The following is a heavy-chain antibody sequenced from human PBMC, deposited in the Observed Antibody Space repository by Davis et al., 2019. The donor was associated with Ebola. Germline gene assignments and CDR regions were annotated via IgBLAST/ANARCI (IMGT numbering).Heavy chain of an antibody. CDR1: GFVFRNYV. CDR3: AKDTSNSWFDI. Sequence: PGGSLRLSCAASGFVFRNYVLSWVRQAPGKGLEWVSTLGTSADTYYADSVKGRFTISRDNSKNTLYLQMNGLRVEDTAIYYCAKDTSNSWFDIWGQGTNVTVSS. J-gene: IGHJ3*02. V-gene: IGHV3-23*01. CDR2: LGTSADT. D-gene: IGHD6-13*01.